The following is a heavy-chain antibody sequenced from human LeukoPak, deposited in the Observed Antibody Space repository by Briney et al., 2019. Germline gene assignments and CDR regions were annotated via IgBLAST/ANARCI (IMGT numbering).Heavy chain of an antibody. J-gene: IGHJ4*02. V-gene: IGHV3-23*01. CDR1: GFTNSSYA. CDR2: ISGSGGST. CDR3: AKDLWSSATYYFDY. Sequence: GGSLRLPCAASGFTNSSYAMSLVRQAPGKGLEWVSAISGSGGSTYYADSVKGRFTISRDNSKNTLYLQMNSLRAEDTAVYYCAKDLWSSATYYFDYWGQGTLVTVSS. D-gene: IGHD6-25*01.